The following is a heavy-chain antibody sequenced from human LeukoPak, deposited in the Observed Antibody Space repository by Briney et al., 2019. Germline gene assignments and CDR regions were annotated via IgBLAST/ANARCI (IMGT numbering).Heavy chain of an antibody. CDR1: GFTFSKHW. Sequence: GGSLRLSCAASGFTFSKHWMHRVRQVPGKGLVWVSRINSDGSSTSYADSVKGRFTISRDNAKNTLYLQMNSLRAEDTAVHYCARATSYSNYGMDVWGQGTTVTVSS. D-gene: IGHD4-11*01. CDR2: INSDGSST. J-gene: IGHJ6*02. V-gene: IGHV3-74*01. CDR3: ARATSYSNYGMDV.